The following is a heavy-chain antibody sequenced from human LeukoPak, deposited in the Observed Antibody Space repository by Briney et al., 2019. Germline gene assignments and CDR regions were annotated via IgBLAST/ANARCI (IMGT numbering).Heavy chain of an antibody. J-gene: IGHJ4*02. CDR2: FSCSGST. D-gene: IGHD3-16*01. V-gene: IGHV4-59*01. Sequence: KTSETLSLTCTVSRGFISNYYWGWIRQPPGEGLEWIGFFSCSGSTNYNTSLKSRVTISVDTSKNQFSLKLTSVTAADTAVYYWARDGPGGVGFDYWGQGTLVTVSS. CDR3: ARDGPGGVGFDY. CDR1: RGFISNYY.